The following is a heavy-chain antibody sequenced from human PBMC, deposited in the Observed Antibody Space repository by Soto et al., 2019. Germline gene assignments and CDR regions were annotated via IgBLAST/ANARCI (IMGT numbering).Heavy chain of an antibody. CDR1: GGSISSSSYY. D-gene: IGHD4-17*01. CDR3: ARPFDYGDYDNWFDP. Sequence: SETLSLTCTVSGGSISSSSYYWGWIRQPPGKGLEWIGSIYYSGSTYYNPSLKSRVTISVDTSKNQFSLKLSSVTAADTAVYYCARPFDYGDYDNWFDPWGQGTLVTVSS. J-gene: IGHJ5*02. CDR2: IYYSGST. V-gene: IGHV4-39*01.